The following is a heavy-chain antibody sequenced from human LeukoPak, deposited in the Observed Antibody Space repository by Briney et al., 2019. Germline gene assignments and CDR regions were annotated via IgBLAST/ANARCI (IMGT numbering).Heavy chain of an antibody. V-gene: IGHV4-4*07. CDR1: GVSISSYF. CDR3: ARAGSSGGLCDY. J-gene: IGHJ4*02. Sequence: PSETLSLTCTVSGVSISSYFWSWVRQPAGKGLEWIGRIYSSGSTKYNPSLQSRVTMSLDTSKKQLSLNLGSATAADTAVYYCARAGSSGGLCDYWGQGILVTVSS. CDR2: IYSSGST. D-gene: IGHD6-19*01.